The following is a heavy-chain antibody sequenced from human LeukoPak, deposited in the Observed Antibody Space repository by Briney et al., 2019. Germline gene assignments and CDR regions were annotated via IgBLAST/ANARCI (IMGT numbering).Heavy chain of an antibody. CDR3: ASPDFYDSSGYSAFDI. D-gene: IGHD3-22*01. CDR1: GFTFSSYE. V-gene: IGHV3-48*03. CDR2: ISSSGSTI. Sequence: AGGSLRLSCAASGFTFSSYEMNWVRQAPGKGLEWVSYISSSGSTIYYADSVKGRFTISRDNAKNSLYLQMNSLRAEDTAVYYCASPDFYDSSGYSAFDIWGQGTMVTVSS. J-gene: IGHJ3*02.